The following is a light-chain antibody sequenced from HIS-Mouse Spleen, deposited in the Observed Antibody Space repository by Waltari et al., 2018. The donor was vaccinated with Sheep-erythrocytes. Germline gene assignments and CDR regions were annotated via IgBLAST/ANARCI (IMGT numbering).Light chain of an antibody. CDR1: QGISSY. CDR3: QQYYSYPRT. CDR2: AAS. V-gene: IGKV1-8*01. J-gene: IGKJ1*01. Sequence: AIRMTQSPSSFSASTGDRVTITCRASQGISSYLAWSQQKPGKAPKRLIYAASTLQSGVASRFSGSGSGTDFTLTISCLQSEDFATYYCQQYYSYPRTFGQGTKVEIK.